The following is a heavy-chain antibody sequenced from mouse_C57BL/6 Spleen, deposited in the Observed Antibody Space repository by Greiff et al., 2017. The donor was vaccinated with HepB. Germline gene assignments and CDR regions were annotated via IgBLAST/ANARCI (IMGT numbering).Heavy chain of an antibody. CDR2: IDPNSGGT. CDR3: ARNDGYIYAMDY. CDR1: GYTFTSYW. Sequence: QQSCKASGYTFTSYWMHWVKQRPGRGLEWIGRIDPNSGGTKYNEKFKSKATLTVDKPSSTAYMQLSSLTSEDSAVYYCARNDGYIYAMDYWGQGTSVTVSS. J-gene: IGHJ4*01. D-gene: IGHD2-3*01. V-gene: IGHV1-72*01.